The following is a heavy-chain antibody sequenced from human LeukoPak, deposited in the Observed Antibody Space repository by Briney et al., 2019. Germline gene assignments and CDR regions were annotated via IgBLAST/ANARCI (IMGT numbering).Heavy chain of an antibody. CDR3: ASVPNPDLPTGLCFGSFDD. J-gene: IGHJ4*02. V-gene: IGHV1-69*04. Sequence: SVKVSCKSAGGTFSYTANNLMRQAPPKGLEWMGRVIPFLGTTNYAHKFQGRVTMTADKDTQTAYMELRSLTSEDTAVYFCASVPNPDLPTGLCFGSFDDWGQGTLITVSS. CDR1: GGTFSYTA. CDR2: VIPFLGTT. D-gene: IGHD3-9*01.